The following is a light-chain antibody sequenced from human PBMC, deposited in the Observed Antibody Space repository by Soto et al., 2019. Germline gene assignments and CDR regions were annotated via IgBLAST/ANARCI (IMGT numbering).Light chain of an antibody. J-gene: IGLJ2*01. CDR2: DVS. V-gene: IGLV2-14*03. CDR1: SSDIGAYDY. Sequence: QSALTQPASVSGSPGQSITISCTGSSSDIGAYDYVSWYQQHPGNAPKLMIYDVSDRPSGVSNRFSGSKSGKTASLTISGLQADDEADYYCSSYTTISTMIFGGGTKLTVL. CDR3: SSYTTISTMI.